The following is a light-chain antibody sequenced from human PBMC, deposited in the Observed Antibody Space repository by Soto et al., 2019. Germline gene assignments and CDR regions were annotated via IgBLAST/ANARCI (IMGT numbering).Light chain of an antibody. V-gene: IGKV1-5*03. Sequence: DIQMTQSPSTLSASVGDRVTITCRASQSISSWLAWYQQKPGKAPKLLIYKASSLESGVPSRFSGSGSGTEFTLTISSLQPEDVATYYCQNYDNAPLTFGGGTTGDIK. CDR2: KAS. CDR3: QNYDNAPLT. CDR1: QSISSW. J-gene: IGKJ4*01.